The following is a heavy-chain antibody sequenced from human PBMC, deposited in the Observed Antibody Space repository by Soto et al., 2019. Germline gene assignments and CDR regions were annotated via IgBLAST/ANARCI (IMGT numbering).Heavy chain of an antibody. Sequence: SETLSLTCLVSCDSINSYYWSWIRQPPGKGLEWIGYIYYSGSTNYNPSLKSRVTISVDTSKNQFSLKLNSMTAADTAVYYCARHNYGSGSTYFDYWGQGTLVTVSS. J-gene: IGHJ4*02. CDR3: ARHNYGSGSTYFDY. CDR2: IYYSGST. CDR1: CDSINSYY. V-gene: IGHV4-59*08. D-gene: IGHD3-10*01.